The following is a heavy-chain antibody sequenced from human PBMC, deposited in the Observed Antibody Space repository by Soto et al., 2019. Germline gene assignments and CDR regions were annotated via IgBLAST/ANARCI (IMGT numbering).Heavy chain of an antibody. D-gene: IGHD3-10*01. CDR1: GYSFTQYA. CDR3: ARGGGLLWFGELSLSAFDI. J-gene: IGHJ3*02. V-gene: IGHV1-3*01. CDR2: IHPANGNT. Sequence: ASVKVSCKASGYSFTQYAIHWVRQAPGRSLEWLGWIHPANGNTKYSQKFQGRVTFTRDTSATTAYMELSSLRSEDAGLYYCARGGGLLWFGELSLSAFDIWRQGTMVTVS.